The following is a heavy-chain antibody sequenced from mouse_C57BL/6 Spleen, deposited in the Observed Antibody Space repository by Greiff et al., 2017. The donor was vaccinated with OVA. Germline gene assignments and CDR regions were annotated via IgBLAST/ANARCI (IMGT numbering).Heavy chain of an antibody. CDR1: GYTFTSYW. J-gene: IGHJ2*01. Sequence: VQLQQPGAELVMPGASVKLSCKASGYTFTSYWMHWVKLRPGQGLEWIGEIDPSDSYTNYNQKFKGKSTLTVDKSSSTAYMQLSSLTSEDSAVYYCARGRYSRNYFDYWGQGTTLTVSS. CDR3: ARGRYSRNYFDY. D-gene: IGHD2-14*01. V-gene: IGHV1-69*01. CDR2: IDPSDSYT.